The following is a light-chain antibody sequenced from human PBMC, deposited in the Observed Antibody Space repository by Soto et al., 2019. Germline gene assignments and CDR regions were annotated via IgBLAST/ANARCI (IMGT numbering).Light chain of an antibody. CDR1: QSISSW. J-gene: IGKJ1*01. CDR3: QQYNSYWT. CDR2: DAF. Sequence: DIQMTQSPSTLSASVGDRVTITCRASQSISSWLAWYQQKPGRAPKLLIYDAFILESGVPSRFSGSGSGTEFTLTISSLQPDDFATYYCQQYNSYWTFGQGTKVE. V-gene: IGKV1-5*01.